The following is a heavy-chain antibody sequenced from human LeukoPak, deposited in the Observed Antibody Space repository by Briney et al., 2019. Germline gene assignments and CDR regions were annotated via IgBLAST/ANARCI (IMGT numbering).Heavy chain of an antibody. CDR3: ARESSMAARPHGNYYYYYMDV. D-gene: IGHD6-6*01. CDR1: GFTFDDYG. J-gene: IGHJ6*03. Sequence: VRPGGSLRLSCAASGFTFDDYGMSWVRQAPGKGLEWVSGINWNGGSTGYADSVKGRFTISRDNAKNSLYLQMNSLRAEDTALYYCARESSMAARPHGNYYYYYMDVRGKGTTVTVSS. V-gene: IGHV3-20*04. CDR2: INWNGGST.